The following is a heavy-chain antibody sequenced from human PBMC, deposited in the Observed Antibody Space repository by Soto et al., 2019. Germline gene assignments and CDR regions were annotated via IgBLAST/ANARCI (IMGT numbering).Heavy chain of an antibody. J-gene: IGHJ4*02. V-gene: IGHV1-18*01. CDR3: AGGVTSVGELGYCSGGSCYFAY. Sequence: ASVKVSCKASGYTFTSYGISWVRQAPGQGLEWMGWISAYNGNTNYAQKLQGRVTMTTDTSTSTAYMELRSLRSDDTAVYYCAGGVTSVGELGYCSGGSCYFAYWGQGTLVTVSS. CDR2: ISAYNGNT. D-gene: IGHD2-15*01. CDR1: GYTFTSYG.